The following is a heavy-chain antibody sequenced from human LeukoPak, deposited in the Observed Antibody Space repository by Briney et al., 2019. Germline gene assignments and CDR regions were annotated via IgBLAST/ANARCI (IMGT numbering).Heavy chain of an antibody. CDR3: ARHALSSSWYRTVNWFDP. D-gene: IGHD6-13*01. Sequence: GESLKISCKGSGYSFTSYWIGWVRQMPGKGLEWMGIIYPGDSDTRYSPSFQGQVTISADKSISIAYLQWSSLKASDTAMYYCARHALSSSWYRTVNWFDPWGQGTLVTVSS. CDR2: IYPGDSDT. CDR1: GYSFTSYW. J-gene: IGHJ5*02. V-gene: IGHV5-51*01.